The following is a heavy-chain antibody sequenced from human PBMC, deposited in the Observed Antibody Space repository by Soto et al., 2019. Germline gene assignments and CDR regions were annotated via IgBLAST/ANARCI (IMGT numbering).Heavy chain of an antibody. Sequence: PGGSLRLSCAASGFTFSSYAMSWVRQAPGKXLEWVSAISGSGGSTYYADSVKGRFTISRDNSKNTLYLQMNSLRAEDTAVYYCAKVFPSSSYYYYYGMDVWGQGTTVTVSS. J-gene: IGHJ6*02. CDR2: ISGSGGST. D-gene: IGHD6-6*01. CDR1: GFTFSSYA. CDR3: AKVFPSSSYYYYYGMDV. V-gene: IGHV3-23*01.